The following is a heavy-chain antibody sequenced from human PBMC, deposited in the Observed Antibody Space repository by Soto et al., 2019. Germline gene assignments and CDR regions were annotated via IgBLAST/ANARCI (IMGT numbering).Heavy chain of an antibody. CDR1: GYTFTSYD. CDR2: MNPNSGNT. D-gene: IGHD6-19*01. J-gene: IGHJ4*02. Sequence: ASVKVSCKASGYTFTSYDINWVRQATGQGLEWMGWMNPNSGNTGYAQKFQGRVTMTRNTSISTAYMELSSLRSEDTAVYYCARGLGGRSGWYQKGATRHDYCGQGTMVTVYS. CDR3: ARGLGGRSGWYQKGATRHDY. V-gene: IGHV1-8*01.